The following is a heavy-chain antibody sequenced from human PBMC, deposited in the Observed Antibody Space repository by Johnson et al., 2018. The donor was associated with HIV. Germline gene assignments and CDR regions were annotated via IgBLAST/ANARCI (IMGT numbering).Heavy chain of an antibody. D-gene: IGHD3-9*01. CDR3: VREEGNDILTRGDAFDI. CDR1: DFTFSNHW. J-gene: IGHJ3*02. V-gene: IGHV3-74*01. Sequence: VQLVESGAGLVQSAGSLRLSCTASDFTFSNHWLHWVRQAPRTGLVRVSRIRSDASSSTYADSAQGRLPISRDNAKNSLYLQMNSLRAEDTAVYYCVREEGNDILTRGDAFDIWGQGTLVTVSS. CDR2: IRSDASSS.